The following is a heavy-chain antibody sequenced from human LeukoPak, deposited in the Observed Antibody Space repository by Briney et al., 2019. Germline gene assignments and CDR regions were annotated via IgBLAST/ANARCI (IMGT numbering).Heavy chain of an antibody. J-gene: IGHJ4*02. CDR2: ISAQTSTI. D-gene: IGHD6-13*01. CDR1: GFAFSNYG. V-gene: IGHV3-21*01. CDR3: ARDFPPGYSSSWTGPWDY. Sequence: PGGSQRLSCAASGFAFSNYGMNWVRQAPGKGLEWVSSISAQTSTIYYADSVKGRFTISRDNAKNSLHLQMNSLRVEDTAVYYRARDFPPGYSSSWTGPWDYWGQGTLVTVSS.